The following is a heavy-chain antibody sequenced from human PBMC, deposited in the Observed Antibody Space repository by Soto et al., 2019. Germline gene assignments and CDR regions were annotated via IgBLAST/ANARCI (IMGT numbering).Heavy chain of an antibody. CDR3: AGESAMTVITRGVIDY. V-gene: IGHV4-4*02. Sequence: QVQLKESGPGLVKPSGTLSLICTVSGGSISSHGWWSWVRQPPGKGLEWIGEIYHSGSTNYSPSLKSRITMSVDKSENQFSLKLHSVTAADTAVYFCAGESAMTVITRGVIDYWGQGTLVSVSS. D-gene: IGHD2-21*01. CDR1: GGSISSHGW. J-gene: IGHJ4*02. CDR2: IYHSGST.